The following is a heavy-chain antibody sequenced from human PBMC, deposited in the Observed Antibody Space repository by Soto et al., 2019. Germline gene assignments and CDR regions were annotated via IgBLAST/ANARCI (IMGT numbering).Heavy chain of an antibody. V-gene: IGHV3-30-3*01. CDR1: GFTFSSYA. D-gene: IGHD3-3*01. J-gene: IGHJ6*02. CDR3: ARDDYDFWSGYSYYYYYYGMDV. Sequence: QVQLVESGGGVVQPGRSLRLSCAASGFTFSSYAMHWVRQAPGKGLEWVAVISYDGSNKYYADSVKGRFTISRDNSKNTLDLQMNSLRAEDTAVYYCARDDYDFWSGYSYYYYYYGMDVWGQGTTVTVSS. CDR2: ISYDGSNK.